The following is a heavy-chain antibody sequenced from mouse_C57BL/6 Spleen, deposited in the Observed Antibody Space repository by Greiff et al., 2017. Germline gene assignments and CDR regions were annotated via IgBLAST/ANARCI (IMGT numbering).Heavy chain of an antibody. Sequence: EVKVEESGGGLVKPGGSLKLSCAASGFTFSSYAMSWVRQTPEKRLEWVATISDGGSYTYYPDNVKGRFTISRDNATNNLYLQMSHLKSEDTAMYYCARDRGYYPYWYFDVWGTGTTVTVSS. J-gene: IGHJ1*03. V-gene: IGHV5-4*01. CDR3: ARDRGYYPYWYFDV. CDR1: GFTFSSYA. CDR2: ISDGGSYT. D-gene: IGHD3-1*01.